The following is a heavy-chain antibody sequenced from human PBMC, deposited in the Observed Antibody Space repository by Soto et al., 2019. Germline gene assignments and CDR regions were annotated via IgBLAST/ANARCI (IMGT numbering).Heavy chain of an antibody. Sequence: ASVKVSCKVSGYTLTELSMHWVRQAPGKGLEWMGGFDPEDGETIYAQKFQGRVTMTEDTSTDTAYMELSSLRSEDTAVYYCATRYRPLYGSGSAHYYYYYYMDVWGKGTTVTVSS. J-gene: IGHJ6*03. CDR1: GYTLTELS. CDR3: ATRYRPLYGSGSAHYYYYYYMDV. D-gene: IGHD3-10*01. CDR2: FDPEDGET. V-gene: IGHV1-24*01.